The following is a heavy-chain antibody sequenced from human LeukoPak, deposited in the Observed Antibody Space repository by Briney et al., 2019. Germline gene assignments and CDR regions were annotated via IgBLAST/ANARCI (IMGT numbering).Heavy chain of an antibody. CDR2: IYYSGST. V-gene: IGHV4-59*01. J-gene: IGHJ6*03. Sequence: SETLSLTCTVSGGSISSYYWSWIRQPPGKGLEWIGYIYYSGSTNYNPSLKSRVTISVDTSKNQFSLKLSSVTAADTAVYYCARGGGLLSYYYYMDVWGKGTTVTISS. CDR1: GGSISSYY. CDR3: ARGGGLLSYYYYMDV. D-gene: IGHD2-2*01.